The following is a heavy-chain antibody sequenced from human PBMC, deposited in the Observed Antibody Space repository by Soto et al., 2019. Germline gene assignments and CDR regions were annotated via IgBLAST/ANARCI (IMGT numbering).Heavy chain of an antibody. CDR2: IYYSGST. V-gene: IGHV4-59*08. Sequence: ETLSLTCTVSGGSISSYYWSWIRQPPGKGLEWIGYIYYSGSTNYNPSLKSRVTISVDTSKNQFSLKLSSVTAADTAVYYCARLRGYGQFDYWGQGTLVTVSS. J-gene: IGHJ4*02. D-gene: IGHD5-12*01. CDR1: GGSISSYY. CDR3: ARLRGYGQFDY.